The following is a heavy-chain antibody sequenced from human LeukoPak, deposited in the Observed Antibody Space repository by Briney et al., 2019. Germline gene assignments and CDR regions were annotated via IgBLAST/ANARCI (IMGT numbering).Heavy chain of an antibody. D-gene: IGHD3-16*01. CDR2: IYPDDSDT. CDR1: GYSFTNFW. J-gene: IGHJ4*02. Sequence: GESLKISCKVSGYSFTNFWIGWVRQMPGKGLEWMGIIYPDDSDTKYSPSFQGQVTISADKSISTAYLQWSSLKASDTAMYYCARSRRYDYVWGSYRWFDYWGQGTLVTVSS. V-gene: IGHV5-51*01. CDR3: ARSRRYDYVWGSYRWFDY.